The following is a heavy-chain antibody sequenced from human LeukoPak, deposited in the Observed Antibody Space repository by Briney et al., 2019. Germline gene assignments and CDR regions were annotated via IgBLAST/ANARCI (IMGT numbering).Heavy chain of an antibody. Sequence: GGSLRLSCAASGFSLSTYALSWVRQAPGGGLEGVAAISGSGDKTYHADSVKGRFTISKDNSENRLSLQMDSLRAEDTAVYFCAKDTTAWWYHRAYMNVWGKGTTVTVSS. CDR2: ISGSGDKT. D-gene: IGHD2-15*01. J-gene: IGHJ6*03. CDR3: AKDTTAWWYHRAYMNV. V-gene: IGHV3-23*01. CDR1: GFSLSTYA.